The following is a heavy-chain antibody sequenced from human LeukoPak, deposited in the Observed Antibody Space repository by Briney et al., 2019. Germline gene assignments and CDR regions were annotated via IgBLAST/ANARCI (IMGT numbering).Heavy chain of an antibody. D-gene: IGHD6-19*01. CDR3: ATWPGGWYGEDS. J-gene: IGHJ4*02. V-gene: IGHV3-53*01. CDR1: GFTVSSNF. CDR2: IFGGGST. Sequence: GGSLRLSCAASGFTVSSNFRSWVRQAPGEGLEWVSVIFGGGSTYYADSVKGRFTISRDTSKNTLHLQMNSLRAEDTAVYYCATWPGGWYGEDSWGQGPLVTVSS.